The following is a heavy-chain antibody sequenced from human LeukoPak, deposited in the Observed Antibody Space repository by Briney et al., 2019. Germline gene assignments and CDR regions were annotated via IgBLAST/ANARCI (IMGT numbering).Heavy chain of an antibody. CDR1: GFTVSSNY. J-gene: IGHJ3*02. CDR3: ARVRGANFIFDI. Sequence: GGSLRLSCAASGFTVSSNYMSWVRQAPGKGLEWVSVIYSGGSTYYADSVKGRFTISRDNSKNTLYLQMNSLRAEDTAVYYCARVRGANFIFDIWGQGTMVTVSS. CDR2: IYSGGST. V-gene: IGHV3-53*01.